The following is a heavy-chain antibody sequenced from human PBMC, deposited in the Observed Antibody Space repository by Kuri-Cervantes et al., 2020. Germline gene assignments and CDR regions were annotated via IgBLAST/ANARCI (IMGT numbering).Heavy chain of an antibody. Sequence: GGSLRLSCAASGFTFSSYSMNWVRQAPGKGLEWVSYISSSSSTIYYADSVKGRFTISRDNAKNSLYLQMNSLRAEDTALYYCAKGGDAVAGTVDYWGQGTLVTVSS. CDR3: AKGGDAVAGTVDY. J-gene: IGHJ4*02. V-gene: IGHV3-48*01. CDR2: ISSSSSTI. D-gene: IGHD6-19*01. CDR1: GFTFSSYS.